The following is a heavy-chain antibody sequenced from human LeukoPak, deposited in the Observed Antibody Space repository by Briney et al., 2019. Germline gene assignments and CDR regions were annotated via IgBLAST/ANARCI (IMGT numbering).Heavy chain of an antibody. J-gene: IGHJ1*01. Sequence: SVKVSCKASGGTFSSYAISWVRQAPGQGLEWMGRIIPILGIANYAQKFQGRVTITADKSTSTAYMELSSLRSEDTAVYYCARGGSTSPAGRPGYFQHWGQGTLVTVSS. CDR3: ARGGSTSPAGRPGYFQH. CDR2: IIPILGIA. CDR1: GGTFSSYA. D-gene: IGHD2-2*01. V-gene: IGHV1-69*04.